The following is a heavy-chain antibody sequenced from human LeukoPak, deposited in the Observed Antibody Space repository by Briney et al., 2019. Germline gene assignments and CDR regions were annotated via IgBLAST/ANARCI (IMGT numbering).Heavy chain of an antibody. Sequence: GGSLRLSCAASGFPFSDYYMSWIRQAPGKGLEWLSYISSSGDTIYYADSVKGRFTISRDNAKNSVHLQMNSLRAEDTAVYYCAGHKRGYSGYDPHISRYFDYWGQGTLVTVSS. D-gene: IGHD5-12*01. CDR2: ISSSGDTI. J-gene: IGHJ4*02. V-gene: IGHV3-11*01. CDR1: GFPFSDYY. CDR3: AGHKRGYSGYDPHISRYFDY.